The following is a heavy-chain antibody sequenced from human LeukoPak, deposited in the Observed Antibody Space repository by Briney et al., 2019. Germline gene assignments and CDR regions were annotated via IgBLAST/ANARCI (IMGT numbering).Heavy chain of an antibody. CDR1: GFTVTSKR. V-gene: IGHV3-48*01. J-gene: IGHJ4*02. CDR2: ISSSSSTI. CDR3: ARGSTYYDSSGQVPFDY. D-gene: IGHD3-22*01. Sequence: GGSLRLSCAASGFTVTSKRMSWVRQAPGKGLEWVSYISSSSSTIYYADSVKGRFTISRDNAKNSLYLQMNSLRAEDTAVYYCARGSTYYDSSGQVPFDYWGQGTLVTVSS.